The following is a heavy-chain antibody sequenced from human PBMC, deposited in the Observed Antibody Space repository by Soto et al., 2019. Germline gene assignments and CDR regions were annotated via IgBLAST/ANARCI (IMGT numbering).Heavy chain of an antibody. D-gene: IGHD2-2*01. J-gene: IGHJ6*02. Sequence: SEPLSLTCTVSGCSISSCDYYWIWIRQPPGKGLEWIGYIYYSGSTYYNPSLKSRVTISVDTSKNQFSLKLSSVTAADTAVYYCARALQRYCSSTSCSGGGMDVWGQGTTVTVSS. V-gene: IGHV4-30-4*01. CDR2: IYYSGST. CDR3: ARALQRYCSSTSCSGGGMDV. CDR1: GCSISSCDYY.